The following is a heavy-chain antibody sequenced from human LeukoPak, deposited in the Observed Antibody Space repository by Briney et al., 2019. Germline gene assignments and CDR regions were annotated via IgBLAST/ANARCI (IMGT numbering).Heavy chain of an antibody. D-gene: IGHD3-16*01. Sequence: ASVNVSCTASGYTLTNYDINWVRQASGQGLEWLGWISPYSGTTGPAQKFQARVTMPKKSSISTAYLHISRLTLEDPALSYIARACDTPVLLGAYWGQGTPVSVSS. J-gene: IGHJ4*02. CDR2: ISPYSGTT. CDR1: GYTLTNYD. V-gene: IGHV1-8*01. CDR3: ARACDTPVLLGAY.